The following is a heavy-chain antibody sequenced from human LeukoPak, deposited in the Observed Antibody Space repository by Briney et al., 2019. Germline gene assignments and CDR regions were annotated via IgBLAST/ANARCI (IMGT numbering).Heavy chain of an antibody. D-gene: IGHD5/OR15-5a*01. CDR1: GFTFNTYP. J-gene: IGHJ3*02. CDR2: TSYHEEFK. CDR3: AREGGGYGVGLDAFGI. Sequence: GGSLRLSCAASGFTFNTYPMHWVRQAPGKGLEWVASTSYHEEFKFYADSVKGRFTISGDKTKTTLYLQMNSLRPEDTALYYCAREGGGYGVGLDAFGIWGQGTMVTVSS. V-gene: IGHV3-30*04.